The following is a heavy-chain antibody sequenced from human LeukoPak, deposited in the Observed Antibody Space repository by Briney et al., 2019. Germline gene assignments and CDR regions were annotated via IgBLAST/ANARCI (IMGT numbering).Heavy chain of an antibody. Sequence: PSQTLSLTCTVSGGSISSGSYYWSWIRQPAGKGLEWIGRIYTSGSTNYNPSLKSRVTISVDTSKNQFSLKLSSVTAADTAVHYCARGRYSSGWYGAFDIWGQGTMVTVSS. CDR3: ARGRYSSGWYGAFDI. CDR2: IYTSGST. D-gene: IGHD6-19*01. J-gene: IGHJ3*02. CDR1: GGSISSGSYY. V-gene: IGHV4-61*02.